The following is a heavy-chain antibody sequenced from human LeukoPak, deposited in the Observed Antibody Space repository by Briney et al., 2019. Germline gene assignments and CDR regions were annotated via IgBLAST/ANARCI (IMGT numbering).Heavy chain of an antibody. CDR1: PDSFNDYY. V-gene: IGHV4-59*01. J-gene: IGHJ4*02. CDR3: ARDGGLQSHFDY. D-gene: IGHD5-24*01. Sequence: SETLSLRCSVFPDSFNDYYWNWVRQPPGKGLEWIGYIYYNGNSNYNPSLKSRVTISVDTSKNELSLKLTSVTAADTAIYFCARDGGLQSHFDYWGQGTLVTVSS. CDR2: IYYNGNS.